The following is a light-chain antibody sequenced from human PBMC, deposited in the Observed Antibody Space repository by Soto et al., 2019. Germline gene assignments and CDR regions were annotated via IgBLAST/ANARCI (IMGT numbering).Light chain of an antibody. CDR3: QTWGRGIVV. CDR1: GGHSTYS. Sequence: QLVLTQSPSASASLGASVNLTCTLTGGHSTYSIGWHQQQPQRGPRFLMRLNSDGSHSKGDGIPDRFSGSSSRAERFLTISSLQSEDEADYYCQTWGRGIVVFGGGTKLTVL. J-gene: IGLJ2*01. V-gene: IGLV4-69*02. CDR2: LNSDGSH.